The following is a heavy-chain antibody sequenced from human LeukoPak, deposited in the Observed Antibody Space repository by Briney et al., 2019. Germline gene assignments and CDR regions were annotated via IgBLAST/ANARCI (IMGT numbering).Heavy chain of an antibody. V-gene: IGHV4-59*12. CDR3: AGEAAAGPRGNFQH. CDR1: GGSISSYY. J-gene: IGHJ1*01. Sequence: SETLSLTCTVSGGSISSYYWSWIRQPPGKGLEWIGEIYHSGSTNYNPSLKSRVTISVDKSKNQFSLKLSSVTAADTAVYYCAGEAAAGPRGNFQHWGQGTLVTVSS. D-gene: IGHD6-13*01. CDR2: IYHSGST.